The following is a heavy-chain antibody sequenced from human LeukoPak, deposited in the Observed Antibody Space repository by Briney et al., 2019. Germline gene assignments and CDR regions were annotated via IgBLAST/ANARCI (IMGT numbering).Heavy chain of an antibody. CDR1: GGSFSGYY. J-gene: IGHJ5*02. V-gene: IGHV4-34*01. CDR2: INHSGST. CDR3: AREWPGAPEYYDILTGYYWEINWFDP. D-gene: IGHD3-9*01. Sequence: PSETLSLTCAVYGGSFSGYYWSWIRQPPGKGLEWIGEINHSGSTNYNPSLKSRVTISVDTSKNQFSLKLSSVTAADTAVYYCAREWPGAPEYYDILTGYYWEINWFDPWGQGTLVTVSS.